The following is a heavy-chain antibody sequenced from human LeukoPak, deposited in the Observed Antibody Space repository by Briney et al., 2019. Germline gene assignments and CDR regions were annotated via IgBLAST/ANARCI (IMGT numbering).Heavy chain of an antibody. CDR3: ARDRDSSGWSNAFDI. V-gene: IGHV3-30*02. D-gene: IGHD6-19*01. J-gene: IGHJ3*02. CDR1: GFTFSSYG. Sequence: PGGSLRLSCAASGFTFSSYGMHWVRQAPGKGLEWVAFIRYDGSNKYYADSVKGRFTISRDNSKNTLYLQMNSLRAEDTAVYYCARDRDSSGWSNAFDIWGQGTMVTVSS. CDR2: IRYDGSNK.